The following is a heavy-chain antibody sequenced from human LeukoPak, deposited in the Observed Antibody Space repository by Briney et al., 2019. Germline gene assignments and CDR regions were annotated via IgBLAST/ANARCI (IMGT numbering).Heavy chain of an antibody. V-gene: IGHV3-74*03. CDR3: IRDEALWRLDY. J-gene: IGHJ4*02. CDR1: GFTFRSHW. Sequence: GGSLRLSCAASGFTFRSHWMHWVRQAPGKGLVWVSRIDEGGSNAMYADSVKGRFSISRDSAKNTVNLQMNRLRAEDTGVYYCIRDEALWRLDYWGQGTLVTVSS. D-gene: IGHD2-21*01. CDR2: IDEGGSNA.